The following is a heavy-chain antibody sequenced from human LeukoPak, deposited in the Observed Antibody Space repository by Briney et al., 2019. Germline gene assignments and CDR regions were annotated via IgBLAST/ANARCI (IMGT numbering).Heavy chain of an antibody. CDR1: GFTFSSYG. J-gene: IGHJ4*02. Sequence: PGGSLRLSCAASGFTFSSYGMHWVRQAPGKGLEWVAVIWYDGSNKYYADSVKGRFTISRDNSKNTLYLQMNSLRAEDTAVYYCTIDLMTGFSSGWHFGYWGQGTLVTVSS. V-gene: IGHV3-33*01. CDR2: IWYDGSNK. D-gene: IGHD6-19*01. CDR3: TIDLMTGFSSGWHFGY.